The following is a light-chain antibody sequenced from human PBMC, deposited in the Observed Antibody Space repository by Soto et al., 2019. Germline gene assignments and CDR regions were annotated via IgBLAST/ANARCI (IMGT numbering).Light chain of an antibody. Sequence: EIVLTQSPDTLSLAPGDTATLSCRASQSLSSSYLAWYQQRPGQAPRLLIYGASSRAAGIPDRFRGSGSGTAFTLTISRLEPEDFAVYYCQHFGGSPYHFGQGTKLDI. J-gene: IGKJ2*01. CDR1: QSLSSSY. CDR3: QHFGGSPYH. CDR2: GAS. V-gene: IGKV3-20*01.